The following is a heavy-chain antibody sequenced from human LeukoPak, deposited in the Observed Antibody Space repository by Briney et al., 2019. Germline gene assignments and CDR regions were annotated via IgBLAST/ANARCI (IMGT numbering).Heavy chain of an antibody. CDR3: ARGVIAVAGTSGRFDP. V-gene: IGHV3-30*03. CDR1: GFIFNYYG. CDR2: ISYDGSNK. J-gene: IGHJ5*02. D-gene: IGHD6-19*01. Sequence: GGSLRLSCAASGFIFNYYGMYWVRQAPGKGLEWVAVISYDGSNKYYADSVKGRFTISRDNSKNTLYLQMNSLRAEDTAVYYCARGVIAVAGTSGRFDPWGQGTLVTVSS.